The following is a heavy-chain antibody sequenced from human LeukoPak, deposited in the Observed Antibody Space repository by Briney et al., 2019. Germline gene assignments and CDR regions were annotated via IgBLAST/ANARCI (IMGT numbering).Heavy chain of an antibody. CDR1: GFTFSSYW. CDR2: ISGGGSGT. CDR3: ERGEPAVPTVFSL. J-gene: IGHJ4*02. V-gene: IGHV3-74*01. D-gene: IGHD1-26*01. Sequence: PGGSLRLSCAASGFTFSSYWMHWVRQPPGKGLVWVSRISGGGSGTSYADSVKGRFTISRDNSKNTLYLQMNSLRADDTAVFYCERGEPAVPTVFSLWGQGTPVTVYS.